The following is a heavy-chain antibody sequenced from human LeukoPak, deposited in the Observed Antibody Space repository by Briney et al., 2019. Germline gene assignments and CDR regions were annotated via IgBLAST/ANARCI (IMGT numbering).Heavy chain of an antibody. CDR1: GFTFTTYS. CDR3: ARTYYDILTGYNPYFDY. J-gene: IGHJ4*02. Sequence: GGSLRLSCAASGFTFTTYSMNWVRQAPGKGLEWVSSITSSSTSMYYADSVKGRFTISRDNAKNSLYLQMISLRAEDTAVYYCARTYYDILTGYNPYFDYWGQGTLVTVSS. CDR2: ITSSSTSM. D-gene: IGHD3-9*01. V-gene: IGHV3-21*01.